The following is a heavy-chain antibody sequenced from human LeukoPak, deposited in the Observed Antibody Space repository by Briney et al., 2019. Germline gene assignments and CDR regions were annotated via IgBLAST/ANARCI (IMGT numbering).Heavy chain of an antibody. CDR1: GGSIISYY. Sequence: SETLSLTCTVSGGSIISYYWSWIRQPPGEGLEWIGYIYTSGSTNYNPSLKSRVTISVDTSKNQFSLKLSSVTAANTAVYYCARRWEDISGYYSAYWGQGTLVTVSS. CDR2: IYTSGST. J-gene: IGHJ4*02. V-gene: IGHV4-4*09. D-gene: IGHD3-22*01. CDR3: ARRWEDISGYYSAY.